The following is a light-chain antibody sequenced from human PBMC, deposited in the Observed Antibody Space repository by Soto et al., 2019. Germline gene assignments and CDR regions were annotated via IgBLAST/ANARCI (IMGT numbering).Light chain of an antibody. V-gene: IGKV3-15*01. J-gene: IGKJ2*01. CDR3: QQYNNWPYT. Sequence: EIVLTHSPATLSVSPGERATLSCRASQSVDSNLAWYQQRPGQPPRLLIYDASTRATDIPARFSGGGSGTEFTLPISSLQSEDFAVYYCQQYNNWPYTFGQGTKQQIK. CDR2: DAS. CDR1: QSVDSN.